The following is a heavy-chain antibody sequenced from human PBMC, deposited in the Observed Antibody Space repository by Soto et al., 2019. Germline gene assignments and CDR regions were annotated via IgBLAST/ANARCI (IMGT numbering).Heavy chain of an antibody. CDR1: NGSISGFY. Sequence: ETLSLTCSVSNGSISGFYWSWIRQPPGKILEWIGYIHYSGRTDYNPSLTSRATMSVDTSKNQFSLNIKSITAADTAVYYCVRVGVGIGNHFDSWGRGTLVTVSS. CDR3: VRVGVGIGNHFDS. J-gene: IGHJ4*02. V-gene: IGHV4-59*12. CDR2: IHYSGRT. D-gene: IGHD1-26*01.